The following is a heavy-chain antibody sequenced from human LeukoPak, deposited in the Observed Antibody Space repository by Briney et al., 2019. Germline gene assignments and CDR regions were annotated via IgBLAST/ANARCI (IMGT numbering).Heavy chain of an antibody. J-gene: IGHJ4*02. CDR3: TRGSTTVTTGFDY. D-gene: IGHD4-17*01. V-gene: IGHV3-73*01. CDR2: IRSKANSYAT. CDR1: GFTFSGSA. Sequence: GGSLRLSCAASGFTFSGSAMHWVRQASGKGLEWVGRIRSKANSYATAYAASVKGRFIISRDDSKNTAYLQMNSLKTEDTAVYYCTRGSTTVTTGFDYWGQGTLVTVSS.